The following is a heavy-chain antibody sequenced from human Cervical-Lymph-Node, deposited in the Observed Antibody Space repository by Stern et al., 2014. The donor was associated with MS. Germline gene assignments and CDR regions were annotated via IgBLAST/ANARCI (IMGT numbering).Heavy chain of an antibody. J-gene: IGHJ4*02. CDR2: IYDSETT. Sequence: VQLLESGPGLVKPSETLSLTCTVSGGSISGYYWSWIRQPPGKGLEWIGYIYDSETTNYNPSLKSRVTISVDMSKNQFSLKLSSVTAADTAVYYCARDQTADYWGQGTLVTVSS. CDR1: GGSISGYY. V-gene: IGHV4-59*01. D-gene: IGHD1-1*01. CDR3: ARDQTADY.